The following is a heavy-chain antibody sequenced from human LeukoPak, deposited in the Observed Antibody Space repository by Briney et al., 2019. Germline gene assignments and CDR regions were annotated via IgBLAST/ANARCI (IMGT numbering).Heavy chain of an antibody. V-gene: IGHV4-39*01. CDR3: ARLSPYLGSGSSAFPDDF. CDR1: GGPIITSRYY. D-gene: IGHD3-10*01. Sequence: SETLSLTCTVSGGPIITSRYYWGWIRQPPGKGLEWIGSINYSGGTYYNPSLKSRVTISVDTSKNQFSLKLSSVTAADTAVYYCARLSPYLGSGSSAFPDDFWGQGTLVTVSS. J-gene: IGHJ4*02. CDR2: INYSGGT.